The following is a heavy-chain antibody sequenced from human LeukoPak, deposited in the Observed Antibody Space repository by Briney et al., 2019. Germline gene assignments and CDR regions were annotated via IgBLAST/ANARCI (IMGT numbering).Heavy chain of an antibody. Sequence: PSETLSLTRTVSGGSISSYYWSWIRQPPGKGLEWIGYIYYSGSTNYNPSLKSRVTISVDTSKNQFSLKLSSVTAADTAVYYCASWGAYCGGDCPDAFDIWGQGTMVTVSS. J-gene: IGHJ3*02. CDR3: ASWGAYCGGDCPDAFDI. CDR2: IYYSGST. CDR1: GGSISSYY. V-gene: IGHV4-59*08. D-gene: IGHD2-21*02.